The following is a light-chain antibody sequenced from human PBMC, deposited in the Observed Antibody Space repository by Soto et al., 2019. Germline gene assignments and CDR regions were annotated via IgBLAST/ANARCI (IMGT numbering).Light chain of an antibody. CDR3: QQSYNTPRT. CDR2: AAS. J-gene: IGKJ1*01. Sequence: DIQMTQSPPSLSASLGDRVTIXXRASQSISTYLNWYQQKPGKAPKVXIHAASSLQSGVPSRFSGSGAGTDFSLTISSLQTEDFATYYCQQSYNTPRTFGQGTKVDIK. V-gene: IGKV1-39*01. CDR1: QSISTY.